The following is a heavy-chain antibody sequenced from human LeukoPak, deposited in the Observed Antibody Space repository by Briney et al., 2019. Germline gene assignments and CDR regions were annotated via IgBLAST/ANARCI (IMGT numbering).Heavy chain of an antibody. CDR3: ARRGYYDSRAYYYYYMDV. V-gene: IGHV4-39*07. Sequence: PSETLSLTCTVSGDSISSSSYYWGWIRQPPGTGLEGIGSIYYSGSTYYNPSLKSRVTISVDTSKNQFSLKLSSVTAADTAVYYCARRGYYDSRAYYYYYMDVWGKGTTVTVSS. CDR2: IYYSGST. J-gene: IGHJ6*03. CDR1: GDSISSSSYY. D-gene: IGHD3-22*01.